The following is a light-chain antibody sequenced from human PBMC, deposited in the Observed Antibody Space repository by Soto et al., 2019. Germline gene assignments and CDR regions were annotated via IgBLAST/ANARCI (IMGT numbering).Light chain of an antibody. Sequence: EIVLTQSPGTLSLSPGERATLSCRASQSVSSSYLAWYQQKPGQAPRLLIYGASSRATGIPGRFSGSGSGTDFTLTISRLEPEDFAVDYGQQYGSSPSTFGQGTKVEIK. CDR1: QSVSSSY. CDR2: GAS. V-gene: IGKV3-20*01. J-gene: IGKJ1*01. CDR3: QQYGSSPST.